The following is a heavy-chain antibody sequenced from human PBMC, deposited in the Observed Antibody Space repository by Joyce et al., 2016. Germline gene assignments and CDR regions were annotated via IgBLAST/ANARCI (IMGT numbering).Heavy chain of an antibody. CDR3: ARSTGGSYLFGMDV. J-gene: IGHJ6*02. D-gene: IGHD1-26*01. CDR2: IYTTGRT. Sequence: QVQLQESGPGLVKPSQTLTLTCTVSGASATSDSFYWSWIRQPAGKGLEWIGRIYTTGRTNDKSSLKSRVTMALDTSKNQVSLKLNSVTAADTAVYYCARSTGGSYLFGMDVWGQGTTVTVSS. CDR1: GASATSDSFY. V-gene: IGHV4-61*02.